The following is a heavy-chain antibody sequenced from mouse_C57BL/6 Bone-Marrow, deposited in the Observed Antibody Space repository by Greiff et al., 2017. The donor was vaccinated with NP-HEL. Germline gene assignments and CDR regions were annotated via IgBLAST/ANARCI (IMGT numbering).Heavy chain of an antibody. CDR1: GYTFTDYY. V-gene: IGHV1-26*01. CDR2: INPNNGGT. J-gene: IGHJ1*03. D-gene: IGHD1-1*01. Sequence: EVQLQQSGPELVKPGASVKISCKASGYTFTDYYMNWVKQSHGKSLEWIGDINPNNGGTSYNQKLKGKATLTVDKSSSTAYMELRSLTSEDSAVYYCAVYYGSSGWYFDVWGTGTTVIVSS. CDR3: AVYYGSSGWYFDV.